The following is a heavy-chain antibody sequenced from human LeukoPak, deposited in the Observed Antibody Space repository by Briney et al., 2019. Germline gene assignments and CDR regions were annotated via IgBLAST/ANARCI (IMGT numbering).Heavy chain of an antibody. V-gene: IGHV4-39*01. CDR3: ARYVLGVMITFGGVIAPDAFDI. CDR2: IYYSGST. CDR1: GGSISSSSYY. Sequence: NASETLSLTCTVSGGSISSSSYYWGWIRQPPGKGLEWIGSIYYSGSTYYNPSLKSRVTISVDTSKNQFSLKLSSVTAADTAVYYCARYVLGVMITFGGVIAPDAFDIWGQGTMVTVSS. J-gene: IGHJ3*02. D-gene: IGHD3-16*02.